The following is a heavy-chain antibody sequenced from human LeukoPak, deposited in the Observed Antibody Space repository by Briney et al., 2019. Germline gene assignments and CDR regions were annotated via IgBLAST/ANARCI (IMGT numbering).Heavy chain of an antibody. J-gene: IGHJ3*01. Sequence: SDTLSLTCSVSGGSITTSDYYWGWIRQPPGKGLEWIGSIYYSGTTYYNPSPKSRVTMSLDTSKNQFSLKVTSVTAADTAVYYCAKNLRGSPGAFDLWGQGTMVTFSS. CDR1: GGSITTSDYY. CDR2: IYYSGTT. V-gene: IGHV4-39*01. D-gene: IGHD5-12*01. CDR3: AKNLRGSPGAFDL.